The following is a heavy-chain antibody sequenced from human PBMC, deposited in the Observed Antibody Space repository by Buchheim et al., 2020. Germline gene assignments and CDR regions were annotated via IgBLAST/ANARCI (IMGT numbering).Heavy chain of an antibody. Sequence: QLQLQESGSGLVKPSQTLSLTCAVSGGSISSGGYSWSWIRQPPGKGLEWIGYIYHSGSTYYNPSLTSRVTISVARSKNHFSLKLSSVTAADTAVYYCARAVLDCSGGSCLSYFDYWGQGTL. CDR3: ARAVLDCSGGSCLSYFDY. CDR2: IYHSGST. V-gene: IGHV4-30-2*01. D-gene: IGHD2-15*01. J-gene: IGHJ4*02. CDR1: GGSISSGGYS.